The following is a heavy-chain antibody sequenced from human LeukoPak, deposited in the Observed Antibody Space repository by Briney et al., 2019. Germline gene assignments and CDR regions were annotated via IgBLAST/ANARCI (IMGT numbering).Heavy chain of an antibody. CDR2: IYSGGST. V-gene: IGHV3-53*01. J-gene: IGHJ4*02. Sequence: GGSLRLSCAASGFTVSSNYMSWVRQAPGKGLEWVSVIYSGGSTYYADSVKGRFTISRDNSKNTLYLQMNSLRAEDTAVYYCARAPFSGYDFYYFDYWGQGTLVTVSS. CDR3: ARAPFSGYDFYYFDY. CDR1: GFTVSSNY. D-gene: IGHD5-12*01.